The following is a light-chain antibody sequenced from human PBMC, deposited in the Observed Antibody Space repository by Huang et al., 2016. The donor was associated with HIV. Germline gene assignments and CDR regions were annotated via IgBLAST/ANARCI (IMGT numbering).Light chain of an antibody. V-gene: IGKV3-11*01. CDR1: QSVGGY. CDR3: QQRTNWPPGFT. CDR2: DAS. Sequence: EIVLTQSPATLSLSPGERATLSCRASQSVGGYLAWYQQKPGQAPRLLIYDASNRAAGIPARFSGSGSGTDFTLTISSLEPEDFSVYYCQQRTNWPPGFTFGPGTKVDIK. J-gene: IGKJ3*01.